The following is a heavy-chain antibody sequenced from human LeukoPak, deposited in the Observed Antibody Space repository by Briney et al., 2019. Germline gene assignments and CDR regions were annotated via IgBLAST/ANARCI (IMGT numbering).Heavy chain of an antibody. Sequence: SETLSLTCTVSVGSVSGYFWSWTRQPPGQGLEWIGCIYYSGTTDYNPSLRSRVTLSVDTSKNQFSLKLTSVTAADTAVYFCARHVPTPYYGTSGPFDYWGQGTLVTVSS. J-gene: IGHJ4*02. V-gene: IGHV4-59*08. CDR1: VGSVSGYF. CDR3: ARHVPTPYYGTSGPFDY. D-gene: IGHD3-22*01. CDR2: IYYSGTT.